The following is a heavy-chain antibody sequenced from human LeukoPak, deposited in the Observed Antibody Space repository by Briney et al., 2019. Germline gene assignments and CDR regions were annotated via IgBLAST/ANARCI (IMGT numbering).Heavy chain of an antibody. V-gene: IGHV3-21*01. CDR2: ISSCSSYI. D-gene: IGHD2-15*01. CDR1: GFTFSSYS. CDR3: ARAGAYCSGGSCYSVRSYYYYGMDV. J-gene: IGHJ6*02. Sequence: GGSLRLSCAASGFTFSSYSMNWVRQAPGKGLEWVSSISSCSSYIYYADSVKGRFTISRDNAKNSLYLQMNSLRAEDTAVYYCARAGAYCSGGSCYSVRSYYYYGMDVWGQGTTVTVSS.